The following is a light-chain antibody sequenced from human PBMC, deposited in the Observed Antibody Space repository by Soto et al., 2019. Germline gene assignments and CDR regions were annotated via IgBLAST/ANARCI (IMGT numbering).Light chain of an antibody. CDR3: MQGTHWPIT. CDR2: KVS. Sequence: ASISCSSNQSLVHSDGIAYFSWFQQRTGRSPRRLLYKVSNRDSGVPAGFSGSGSGTDFALKISRVEAEDVGVYYCMQGTHWPITFGQGTRLEIK. J-gene: IGKJ5*01. CDR1: QSLVHSDGIAY. V-gene: IGKV2-30*02.